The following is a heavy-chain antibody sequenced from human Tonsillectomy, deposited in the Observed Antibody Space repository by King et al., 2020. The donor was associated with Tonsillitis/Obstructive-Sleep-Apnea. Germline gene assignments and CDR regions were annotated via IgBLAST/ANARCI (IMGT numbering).Heavy chain of an antibody. CDR3: VKLGGFGELLS. CDR1: GFTFSSYA. J-gene: IGHJ4*02. V-gene: IGHV3-64D*06. CDR2: ISSNGGSA. D-gene: IGHD3-10*01. Sequence: VQLVESGGGLVQPGGSLRLSCSASGFTFSSYAMHWVRQTPGKGLEYVSGISSNGGSAYYADSVKGRITISRDNSKNTLYLQMNSLRAEDTAVYYCVKLGGFGELLSWCQGTLVTVSS.